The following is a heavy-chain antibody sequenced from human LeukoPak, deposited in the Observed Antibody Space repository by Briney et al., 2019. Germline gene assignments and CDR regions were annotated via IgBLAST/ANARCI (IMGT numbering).Heavy chain of an antibody. CDR1: GGSISTYY. CDR2: IFYGGST. CDR3: ARFGSRIQTGASFGFDS. Sequence: SETLSLTCTVSGGSISTYYWSWIRQPPGKGLEWIGSIFYGGSTYYKPSLESRVTVSIATSKSQFSLNLRSVTAADTAVYYCARFGSRIQTGASFGFDSWGQGILVLVSS. J-gene: IGHJ4*02. D-gene: IGHD3-10*01. V-gene: IGHV4-59*04.